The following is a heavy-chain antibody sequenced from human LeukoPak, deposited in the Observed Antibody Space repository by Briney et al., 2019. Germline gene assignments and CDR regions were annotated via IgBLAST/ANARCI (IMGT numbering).Heavy chain of an antibody. CDR1: GGSISSGSYY. Sequence: SETLSLTCTVSGGSISSGSYYWSWIRQPPGKGLEWIGQMYYSGSAKYNPSLKSRATTSVDTSKNQFSLKLSSVTAADTAVYYCARSLKSNSRDAFDIWGQGTMVTVSS. V-gene: IGHV4-61*01. CDR3: ARSLKSNSRDAFDI. J-gene: IGHJ3*02. CDR2: MYYSGSA. D-gene: IGHD2/OR15-2a*01.